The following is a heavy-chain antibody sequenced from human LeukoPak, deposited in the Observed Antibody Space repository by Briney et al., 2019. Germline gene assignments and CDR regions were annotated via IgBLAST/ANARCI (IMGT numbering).Heavy chain of an antibody. J-gene: IGHJ4*02. V-gene: IGHV3-74*01. D-gene: IGHD3-22*01. Sequence: SGGSLRLSCAASGFTFDYYRMHWVRQAPGKGLMWVSRINTDGSNTHYADSVKGRFTISRDNAKNTLYLQMNGLRVEDTAVYYCVVWGEDRSGHRFDFWGQGTLVTVSS. CDR2: INTDGSNT. CDR3: VVWGEDRSGHRFDF. CDR1: GFTFDYYR.